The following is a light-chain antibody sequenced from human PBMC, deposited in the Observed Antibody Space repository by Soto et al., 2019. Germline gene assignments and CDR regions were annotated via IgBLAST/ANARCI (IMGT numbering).Light chain of an antibody. V-gene: IGKV3D-15*01. CDR2: GAS. CDR3: QQYDDWLRLT. J-gene: IGKJ4*01. Sequence: EIVFTQSPATLSLSPGERATLSFRASQSVNIYLAWYQQKPGQAPRLLIFGASYRATGIPARFSGSGSGTEFNLTISSLQSEDFAVYFCQQYDDWLRLTFGGGTKV. CDR1: QSVNIY.